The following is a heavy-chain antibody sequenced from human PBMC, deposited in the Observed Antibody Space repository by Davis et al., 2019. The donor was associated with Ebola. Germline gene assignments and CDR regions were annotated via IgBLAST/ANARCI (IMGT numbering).Heavy chain of an antibody. V-gene: IGHV3-23*01. CDR1: VITFSSYA. Sequence: GESLKISCTDSVITFSSYAMTWVRQAPGKGLEWVSAISGSGGSTYYADSVKGRFTISRDNSKKTLYLQMNSLRAEDTAVYYCARDFPNYYDFWSGYFGYWGQGILVTVSS. CDR3: ARDFPNYYDFWSGYFGY. J-gene: IGHJ4*02. CDR2: ISGSGGST. D-gene: IGHD3-3*01.